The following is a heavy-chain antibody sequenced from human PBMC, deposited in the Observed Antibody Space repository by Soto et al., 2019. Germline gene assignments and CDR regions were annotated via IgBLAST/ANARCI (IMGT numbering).Heavy chain of an antibody. V-gene: IGHV3-9*01. J-gene: IGHJ6*03. D-gene: IGHD6-13*01. Sequence: HLKRKAPGKGLEWVSGISWNSGSIGYADSVKGRFTISRDNAKNSLYLQVNSLRAEDTALYYCAKGQLADYYYYYYMDVWGKGTTVTVSS. CDR2: ISWNSGSI. CDR3: AKGQLADYYYYYYMDV.